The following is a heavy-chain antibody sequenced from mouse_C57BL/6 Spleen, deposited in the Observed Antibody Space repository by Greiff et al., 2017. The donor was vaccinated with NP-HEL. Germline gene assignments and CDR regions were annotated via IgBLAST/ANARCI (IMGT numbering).Heavy chain of an antibody. D-gene: IGHD1-1*01. V-gene: IGHV1-69*01. CDR2: IDPSDSYT. J-gene: IGHJ4*01. CDR1: GYTFTSYW. CDR3: ARLITTGDRDY. Sequence: VQLQQSGAELVMPGASVKLSCKASGYTFTSYWMHWVKQRPGQGLEWIGEIDPSDSYTNYNQKFKGKSTLTVDKSSSTAYMQLSSLTSEDSAVYYCARLITTGDRDYWGQGTSVTVSS.